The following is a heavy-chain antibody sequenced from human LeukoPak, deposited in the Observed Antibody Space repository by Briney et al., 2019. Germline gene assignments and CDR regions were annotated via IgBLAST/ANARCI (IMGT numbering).Heavy chain of an antibody. CDR2: ISNDGSIE. Sequence: GGSLRLSCAASGVTISAFGMHWVRQAPGKGLEWVALISNDGSIEFYRDSVKGRFTISRDNSKNTLYLQMNSLRAEDTAVYYCARGVWFGEGMGGQGTLVTVSS. CDR1: GVTISAFG. V-gene: IGHV3-30*03. D-gene: IGHD3-10*01. J-gene: IGHJ4*02. CDR3: ARGVWFGEGM.